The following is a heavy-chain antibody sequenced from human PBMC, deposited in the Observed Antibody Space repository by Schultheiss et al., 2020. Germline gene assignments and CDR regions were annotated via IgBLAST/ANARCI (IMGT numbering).Heavy chain of an antibody. CDR1: GFTFSSYE. J-gene: IGHJ5*01. Sequence: WGSLRLSCAASGFTFSSYEMNWVRQAPGKGLEWVSYISSSSSTIYYADSVKGRFTIFSDNAKNSLYLQMNSLRAEDTAVYYCSRYSFRYDSNRYHIHNWLYPWGQGNLVTVSS. CDR3: SRYSFRYDSNRYHIHNWLYP. D-gene: IGHD3-22*01. V-gene: IGHV3-48*03. CDR2: ISSSSSTI.